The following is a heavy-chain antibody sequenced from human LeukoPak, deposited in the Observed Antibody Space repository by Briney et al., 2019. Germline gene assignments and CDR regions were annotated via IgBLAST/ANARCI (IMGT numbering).Heavy chain of an antibody. J-gene: IGHJ2*01. V-gene: IGHV4-38-2*02. D-gene: IGHD3-10*01. Sequence: SETLSLTCTVSGGSISSGYYWGWIRQPPGKGLEWIGSIYHSGSTYYNPSLKSRVTISVDTSKNQFSLKLSSVTAADTAVYYCATHYGSGSPIDFDLWGRGTLVTVSS. CDR2: IYHSGST. CDR1: GGSISSGYY. CDR3: ATHYGSGSPIDFDL.